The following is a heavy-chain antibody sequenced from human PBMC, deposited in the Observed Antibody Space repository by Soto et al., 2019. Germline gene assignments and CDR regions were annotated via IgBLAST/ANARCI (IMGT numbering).Heavy chain of an antibody. D-gene: IGHD2-15*01. CDR1: GFICSDYC. Sequence: GGPMRVSCAGAGFICSDYCVSWVRHAPGKGLEWVAMINRGASGTHYVDSVKGRFTISRDNAKNSLYLQMNSLRVEDTAVYYCATLDTAEIQTAAYWGQGTLVTVSS. CDR2: INRGASGT. CDR3: ATLDTAEIQTAAY. J-gene: IGHJ4*02. V-gene: IGHV3-7*01.